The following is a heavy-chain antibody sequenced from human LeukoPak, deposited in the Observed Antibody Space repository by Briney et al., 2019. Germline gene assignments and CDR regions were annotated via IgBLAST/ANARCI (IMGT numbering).Heavy chain of an antibody. CDR2: IXYSGST. CDR1: GGSIXSYX. D-gene: IGHD3-3*01. J-gene: IGHJ6*03. V-gene: IGHV4-59*01. CDR3: ARVAGGSGYYRNYYYYYYMDV. Sequence: GGSIXSYXXXWIRQPPGKGLXXIGYIXYSGSTNYNPSLKSRVTISVDTSKNQFSLKRSSVTAADTAVYYCARVAGGSGYYRNYYYYYYMDVWGKGTTVTVSS.